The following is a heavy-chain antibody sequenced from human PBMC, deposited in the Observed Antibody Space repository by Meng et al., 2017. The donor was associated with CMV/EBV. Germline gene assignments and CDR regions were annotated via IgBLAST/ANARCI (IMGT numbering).Heavy chain of an antibody. V-gene: IGHV1-69*12. CDR3: ARVCGGSCFDY. D-gene: IGHD2-15*01. CDR1: VGTVSSYA. J-gene: IGHJ4*02. CDR2: IIPIIGTA. Sequence: QLGHGVAEVKKPGSPGTYSAQSSVGTVSSYAIRWARQAAGQGIEWMGVIIPIIGTANYAQKFQGRVTITADESTSTAYMELSSLRSEDTAVYYCARVCGGSCFDYWGQGTLVTVSS.